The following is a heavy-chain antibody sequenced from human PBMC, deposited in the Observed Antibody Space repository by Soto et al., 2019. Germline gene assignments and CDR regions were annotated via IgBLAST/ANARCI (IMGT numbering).Heavy chain of an antibody. Sequence: GVSLRLSCAASGFTFSSHWMNWVRQAPGKGLVWVSRISGDGRTTSHADSVKGRFTISRDNAKNTLYLQMNSLRVEDTAVYYCARGVPNCSSSSCYFDFWGQGILVTVSS. D-gene: IGHD2-2*01. J-gene: IGHJ4*02. CDR2: ISGDGRTT. V-gene: IGHV3-74*01. CDR3: ARGVPNCSSSSCYFDF. CDR1: GFTFSSHW.